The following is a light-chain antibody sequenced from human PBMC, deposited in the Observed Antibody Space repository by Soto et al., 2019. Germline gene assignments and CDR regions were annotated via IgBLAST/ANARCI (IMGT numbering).Light chain of an antibody. V-gene: IGKV1-39*01. CDR2: AAS. CDR1: QSISSY. CDR3: QQSYSAPRT. J-gene: IGKJ1*01. Sequence: DIQMTQSRSSLSASVGPRFTITCRASQSISSYLNWYQQKPGKAPKLLIYAASSLQSGVPSRFSGSGYGTDFNLTINSLQPEDFATYYCQQSYSAPRTFGQGTKVDIK.